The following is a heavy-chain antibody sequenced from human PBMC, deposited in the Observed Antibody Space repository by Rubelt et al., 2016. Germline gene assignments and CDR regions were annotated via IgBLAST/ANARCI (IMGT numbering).Heavy chain of an antibody. CDR1: GFTFNSYS. CDR3: ATDGGVRGVVDAFDI. Sequence: EVQLVESGGGLVQPGGSVRLSCAASGFTFNSYSMNWVRQAPGKGLEWVSHFSGGSSTRYKDNAKNPLYRHMNRLRADDTGVYYCATDGGVRGVVDAFDIWGQGTVVTVSS. D-gene: IGHD3-10*01. V-gene: IGHV3-48*04. J-gene: IGHJ3*02. CDR2: FSGGSSTR.